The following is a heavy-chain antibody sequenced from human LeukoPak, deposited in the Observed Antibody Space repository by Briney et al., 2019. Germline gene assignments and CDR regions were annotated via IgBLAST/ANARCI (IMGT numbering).Heavy chain of an antibody. CDR2: IYPGDSDT. Sequence: GESLKISCNSPGYSFASYWIGWVRQMPGKGLEWMGIIYPGDSDTRYNPSLQGQVTISADKSISTAYLQWSSLKASDTAMYYCARHWGPYYMDVWGKGTTVTVSS. CDR3: ARHWGPYYMDV. CDR1: GYSFASYW. V-gene: IGHV5-51*01. D-gene: IGHD3-16*01. J-gene: IGHJ6*03.